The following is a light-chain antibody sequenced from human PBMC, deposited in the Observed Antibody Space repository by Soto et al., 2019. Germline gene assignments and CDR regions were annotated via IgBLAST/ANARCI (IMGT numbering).Light chain of an antibody. CDR1: QSISSY. Sequence: DIQMTQSPSSLSASVGDRVTITCRASQSISSYLNWYQQKPGKAPKLLIYAASSLQSGVPSRFSGSGSGTEFALAISSLQPEDFATYYCQQLITYPQTFGQGTKV. CDR3: QQLITYPQT. V-gene: IGKV1-9*01. CDR2: AAS. J-gene: IGKJ1*01.